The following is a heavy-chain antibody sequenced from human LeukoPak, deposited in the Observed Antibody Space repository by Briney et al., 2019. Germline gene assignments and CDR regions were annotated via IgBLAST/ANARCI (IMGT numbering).Heavy chain of an antibody. Sequence: SQTLSLTCAISGDSLSANSVAWNWIRQSPSRGLEWLGRTYYRSKWNYDYAVSVKSRITINPDTSKNQFPLQLNSVTPDDTALYYCARGKYSGFDLWGQGTMVTVSS. J-gene: IGHJ3*01. CDR3: ARGKYSGFDL. V-gene: IGHV6-1*01. CDR2: TYYRSKWNY. D-gene: IGHD2-15*01. CDR1: GDSLSANSVA.